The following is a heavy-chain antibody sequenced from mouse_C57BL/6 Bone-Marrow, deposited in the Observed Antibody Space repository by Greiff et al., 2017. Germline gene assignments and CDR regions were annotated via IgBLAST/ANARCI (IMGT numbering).Heavy chain of an antibody. CDR2: IDPEDGDT. V-gene: IGHV14-1*01. D-gene: IGHD2-4*01. CDR3: TTSYYDYLYAMDY. CDR1: GFNIKDYY. Sequence: VHVKQSGAELVRPGASVKLSCTASGFNIKDYYMHWVKQRPEPGLEWIGRIDPEDGDTEYAPKFQGKATMTADTSSNTAYLQLSSLTSEDTAVYYCTTSYYDYLYAMDYWGQGTSVTVSS. J-gene: IGHJ4*01.